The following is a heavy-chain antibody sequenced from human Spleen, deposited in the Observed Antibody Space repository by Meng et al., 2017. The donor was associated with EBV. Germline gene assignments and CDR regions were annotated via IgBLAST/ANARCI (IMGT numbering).Heavy chain of an antibody. J-gene: IGHJ4*02. D-gene: IGHD2/OR15-2a*01. CDR1: GASIGGDY. CDR3: VRGGYYSPCDY. Sequence: QSWVAGLLRASDTLSLPCAVHGASIGGDYWSSIRHPPGKGLEWLGEINHSGKANYNPSLKSRVTISVDTSNNQLSLKLSSLTAADTAVYYCVRGGYYSPCDYWGQGTLVTVSS. V-gene: IGHV4-34*01. CDR2: INHSGKA.